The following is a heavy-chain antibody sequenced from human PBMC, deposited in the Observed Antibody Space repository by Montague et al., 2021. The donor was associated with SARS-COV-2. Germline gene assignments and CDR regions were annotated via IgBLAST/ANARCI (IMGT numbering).Heavy chain of an antibody. CDR2: TCYRSKWYN. D-gene: IGHD2-2*01. CDR1: GDSVSSNIAT. J-gene: IGHJ4*02. CDR3: ARIPVGSKYYFDF. Sequence: CAISGDSVSSNIATRNWVRHSSSLDFEWLGMTCYRSKWYNDYAESVKSRITIDPDTSKHQFSLHLNSVTPEDTAVYYCARIPVGSKYYFDFWGQGTLVTVSS. V-gene: IGHV6-1*01.